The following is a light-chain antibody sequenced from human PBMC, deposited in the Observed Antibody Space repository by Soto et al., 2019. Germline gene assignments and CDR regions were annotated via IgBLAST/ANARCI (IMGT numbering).Light chain of an antibody. Sequence: DIQMTQSPSTLSASISDRVTITCRASETINGGLAWYQQKPGKVPNVLIYKASNLESGVPSRFSGSGSGTDYTLTISSLQPDDFVTYYCLQYNAYPHTFGQGTKLEIK. V-gene: IGKV1-5*03. CDR3: LQYNAYPHT. CDR2: KAS. CDR1: ETINGG. J-gene: IGKJ2*01.